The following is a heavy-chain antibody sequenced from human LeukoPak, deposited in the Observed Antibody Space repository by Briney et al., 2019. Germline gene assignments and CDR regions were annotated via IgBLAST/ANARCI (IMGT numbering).Heavy chain of an antibody. J-gene: IGHJ5*02. CDR2: ITSSSSYI. D-gene: IGHD6-19*01. CDR1: GFTFSSYS. V-gene: IGHV3-21*01. Sequence: GGSLRLSCAASGFTFSSYSMNWVRQAPGRGLEWVSSITSSSSYIYYADSVKGRFTISRDNAKNSLYLQMNSLRAEDTAVYYCAREMLAAVAAQSWGQGTLVTVSS. CDR3: AREMLAAVAAQS.